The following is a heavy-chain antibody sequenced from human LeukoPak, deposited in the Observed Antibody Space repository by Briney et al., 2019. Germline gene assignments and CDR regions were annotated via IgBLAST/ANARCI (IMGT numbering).Heavy chain of an antibody. V-gene: IGHV3-74*01. CDR3: ARANYYGSGRAAFDI. CDR2: INSDGSST. D-gene: IGHD3-10*01. J-gene: IGHJ3*02. Sequence: PGGSLRLSCAASGFTFSSYWMHWVRQAPGKGLVSVSRINSDGSSTSYADSVKGRFTISRDNAKNTLYLQMNSLRAEDTAVYYCARANYYGSGRAAFDIWGQGTMVTVSS. CDR1: GFTFSSYW.